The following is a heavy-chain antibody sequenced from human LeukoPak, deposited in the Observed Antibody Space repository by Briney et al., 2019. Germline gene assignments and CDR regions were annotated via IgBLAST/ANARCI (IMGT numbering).Heavy chain of an antibody. CDR3: ARLMFRQWEQPALDY. CDR2: INHSGST. V-gene: IGHV4-34*01. D-gene: IGHD1-26*01. CDR1: GGSFSGYY. Sequence: SETLSLTCAVYGGSFSGYYWSWIRQPPGKGLEWIGEINHSGSTNYNPSLKSRVTISVDTSKNQFSLKLSSVTAADTAVHYCARLMFRQWEQPALDYWGQGTLVTVSS. J-gene: IGHJ4*02.